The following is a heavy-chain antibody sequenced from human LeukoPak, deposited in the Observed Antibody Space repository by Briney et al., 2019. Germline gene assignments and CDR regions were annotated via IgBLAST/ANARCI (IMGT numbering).Heavy chain of an antibody. Sequence: GASVKVSCKASGYTFTSYGISWVRQATGQGLEWMGWMNPNSGNTGYAQKFQGRVTMTRNTSISTAYMELSSLRSEDTAVYYCARGFRFSSSWYGYYYYYYMDVWGKGTTVTISS. D-gene: IGHD6-13*01. CDR3: ARGFRFSSSWYGYYYYYYMDV. J-gene: IGHJ6*03. CDR2: MNPNSGNT. CDR1: GYTFTSYG. V-gene: IGHV1-8*02.